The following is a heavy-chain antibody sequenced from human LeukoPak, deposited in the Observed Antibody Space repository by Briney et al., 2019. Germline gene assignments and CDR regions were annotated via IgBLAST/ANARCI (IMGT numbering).Heavy chain of an antibody. CDR1: GFTFSNYW. J-gene: IGHJ4*02. CDR3: ARATRLPDY. D-gene: IGHD6-25*01. V-gene: IGHV3-7*01. Sequence: GGSLRLSCAASGFTFSNYWMSWVRQAPGKGLDWVAIISIDGSETAYVDSVKGRFSISRDNARNSLYLQMNSLSAEDTAVYYCARATRLPDYWGQGALVTVSS. CDR2: ISIDGSET.